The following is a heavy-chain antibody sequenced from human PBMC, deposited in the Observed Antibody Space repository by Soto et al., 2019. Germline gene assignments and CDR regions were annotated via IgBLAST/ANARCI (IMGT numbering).Heavy chain of an antibody. CDR2: ISGSGGST. CDR3: AKAWDIVVVVAAMDV. Sequence: GGSLRLSCAASGFTFSSYAMSWVRQAPGKGLEWVSAISGSGGSTYYADSVKGRFTISRDNSKNTLYLQMNSLRAEDTAVYYCAKAWDIVVVVAAMDVWGQGTTVTVSS. D-gene: IGHD2-15*01. J-gene: IGHJ6*02. V-gene: IGHV3-23*01. CDR1: GFTFSSYA.